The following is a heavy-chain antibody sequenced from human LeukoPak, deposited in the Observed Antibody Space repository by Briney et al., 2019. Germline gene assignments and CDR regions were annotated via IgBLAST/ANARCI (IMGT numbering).Heavy chain of an antibody. CDR2: INWNGGST. Sequence: GGSLRLSCAVSGFTFYVYGMIWVRQAPGKGLEWVSGINWNGGSTDYADSVKGRFTISRDNAKNSLYLQMNSLRAEDTALYYCARPTTYSYWYFDLWGRGTLVTVSS. CDR1: GFTFYVYG. J-gene: IGHJ2*01. CDR3: ARPTTYSYWYFDL. D-gene: IGHD2-15*01. V-gene: IGHV3-20*04.